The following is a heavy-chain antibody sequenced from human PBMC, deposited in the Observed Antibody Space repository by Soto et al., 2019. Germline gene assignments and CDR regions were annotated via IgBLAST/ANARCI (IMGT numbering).Heavy chain of an antibody. CDR2: IYSDGST. CDR3: ATLTKYDILTGFYPC. V-gene: IGHV3-66*01. J-gene: IGHJ4*02. D-gene: IGHD3-9*01. Sequence: EVQLVESGGGLVQPGGSLRLSCAASGFPVNSNYMSWVRQAPGKGLEWVSVIYSDGSTYYADSVKGRFIISRDNSKNTLYFQMNSLRAEDTAVYYCATLTKYDILTGFYPCWGQGTLVTVSS. CDR1: GFPVNSNY.